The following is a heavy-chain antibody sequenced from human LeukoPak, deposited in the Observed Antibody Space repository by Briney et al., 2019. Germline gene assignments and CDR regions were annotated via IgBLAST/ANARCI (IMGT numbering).Heavy chain of an antibody. Sequence: SETLSLTCTVSGGSISSSSYYWGWIRQPPGKGLEWIGYIYYSGSTNYNPSLKSRVTISVDTSKNQFSLKLSSVTAADTAVYYCARGVDRIVGPQRDYGMDVWGQGTTVTVSS. CDR1: GGSISSSSYY. J-gene: IGHJ6*02. CDR2: IYYSGST. CDR3: ARGVDRIVGPQRDYGMDV. V-gene: IGHV4-61*05. D-gene: IGHD1-26*01.